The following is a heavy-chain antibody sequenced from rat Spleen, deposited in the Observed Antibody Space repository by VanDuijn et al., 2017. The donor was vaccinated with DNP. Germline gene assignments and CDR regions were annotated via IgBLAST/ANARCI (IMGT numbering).Heavy chain of an antibody. CDR2: VNYDGDKF. Sequence: EVQLVESGGGLVQPGGSLKLSCAASGFTFSDSYMAWVRQAATKGLEWVASVNYDGDKFYYRDSVKGRFTISRDNAKSSLSLQMYSLRPGDTATXYCXXXMTXXAMXXXGQGXXVTVSS. J-gene: IGHJ4*01. CDR1: GFTFSDSY. D-gene: IGHD1-7*01. V-gene: IGHV5-20*01. CDR3: XXXMTXXAMXX.